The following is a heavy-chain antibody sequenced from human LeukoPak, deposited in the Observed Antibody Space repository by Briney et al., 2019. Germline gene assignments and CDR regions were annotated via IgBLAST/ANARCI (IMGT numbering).Heavy chain of an antibody. Sequence: GASVKVSCKASGYTFTAYYIHWLRQAPGQGLEWMGWVNPNTGATMYAQKFQGRVTMTGDTSISTAYIDVSRLLSDDTAVYYCARADELGDHHIDSWGQGTLVTVSS. J-gene: IGHJ4*02. V-gene: IGHV1-2*02. CDR1: GYTFTAYY. D-gene: IGHD2-21*02. CDR3: ARADELGDHHIDS. CDR2: VNPNTGAT.